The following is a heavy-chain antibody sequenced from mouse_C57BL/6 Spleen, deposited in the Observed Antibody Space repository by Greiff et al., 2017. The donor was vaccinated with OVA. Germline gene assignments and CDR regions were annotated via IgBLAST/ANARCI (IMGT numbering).Heavy chain of an antibody. CDR1: GYTFTSYW. J-gene: IGHJ2*01. CDR3: ARFYYGSSLYYFDY. D-gene: IGHD1-1*01. Sequence: VQLQQPGAELVRPGSSVKLSCKASGYTFTSYWMHWVKQRPIQGLEWIGNIDPSDSETHYNQKFKDKATLTVDKSYSTAYMQLSSLTAEDSAVYYCARFYYGSSLYYFDYWGQGTTLTVSS. CDR2: IDPSDSET. V-gene: IGHV1-52*01.